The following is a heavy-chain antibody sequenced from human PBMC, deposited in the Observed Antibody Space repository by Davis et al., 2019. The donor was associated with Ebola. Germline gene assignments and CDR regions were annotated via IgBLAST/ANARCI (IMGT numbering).Heavy chain of an antibody. CDR1: GFTFSSYS. CDR3: ARVDAVTPELWYFDL. Sequence: PGGSLRLSCAASGFTFSSYSMNWVRQAPGKGLEWVSSISSSSSYIYYADSVKGRFTISRDNAKNSLYLQMNSLRAEDTAVYYCARVDAVTPELWYFDLWGRGTLVTVSS. V-gene: IGHV3-21*01. CDR2: ISSSSSYI. D-gene: IGHD4-17*01. J-gene: IGHJ2*01.